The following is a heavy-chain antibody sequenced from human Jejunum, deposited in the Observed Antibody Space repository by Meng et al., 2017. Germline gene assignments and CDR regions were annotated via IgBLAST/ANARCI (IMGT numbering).Heavy chain of an antibody. V-gene: IGHV3-7*01. Sequence: GESLKISCAASGFTFSSYWMNWVRQAPGKGLEWVATIDLNGGDTYCVDSVKGRFTISRDNAKNSLNLQVNSLRAEDTALYHVVGNGPYRGTSSVILDYWGQGTLVTVSS. CDR2: IDLNGGDT. CDR3: VGNGPYRGTSSVILDY. J-gene: IGHJ4*02. CDR1: GFTFSSYW. D-gene: IGHD2/OR15-2a*01.